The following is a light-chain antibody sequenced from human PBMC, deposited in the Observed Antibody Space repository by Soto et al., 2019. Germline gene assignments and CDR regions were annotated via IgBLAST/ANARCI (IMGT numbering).Light chain of an antibody. V-gene: IGLV1-47*02. CDR2: NDY. J-gene: IGLJ2*01. Sequence: QSVLAQPPSASGTPGQRVTISCSGSTSNVGSNLASWYQQLPGSAPKLLIYNDYERPSGVPDRFSGSKSGTSASLGISGLRSEDEADYFCAVWDDSLSGVVFGGRTKVTVL. CDR3: AVWDDSLSGVV. CDR1: TSNVGSNL.